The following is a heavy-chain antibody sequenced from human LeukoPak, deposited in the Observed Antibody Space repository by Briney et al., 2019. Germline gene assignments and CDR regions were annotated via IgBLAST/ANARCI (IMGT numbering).Heavy chain of an antibody. Sequence: GGSLRLSCVASGFTFSNYSMNWVRQAPGKGLEWVAVISYDGKVKHYTDSVKGRFTISRDNSRNTLYLQMNSLGTEDTALYYCAKEIHPRSSNGWPFDYWGQGTLVTVSS. V-gene: IGHV3-30*18. CDR3: AKEIHPRSSNGWPFDY. J-gene: IGHJ4*02. CDR1: GFTFSNYS. CDR2: ISYDGKVK. D-gene: IGHD6-19*01.